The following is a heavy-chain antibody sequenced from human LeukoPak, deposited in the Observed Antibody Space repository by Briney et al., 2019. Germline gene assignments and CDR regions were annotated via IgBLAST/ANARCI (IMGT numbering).Heavy chain of an antibody. J-gene: IGHJ4*02. CDR2: IYYSGTT. CDR1: GGSVSSGTYY. V-gene: IGHV4-61*01. CDR3: ARGFGGATTSFDY. Sequence: SETLSLTCTVSGGSVSSGTYYWSWIRQPPGKGLEWIGYIYYSGTTNYNPSLKSRVTISIDTSRNQFSLKLSSVTAADTAVYYCARGFGGATTSFDYWGQGTLSPSPQ. D-gene: IGHD1-26*01.